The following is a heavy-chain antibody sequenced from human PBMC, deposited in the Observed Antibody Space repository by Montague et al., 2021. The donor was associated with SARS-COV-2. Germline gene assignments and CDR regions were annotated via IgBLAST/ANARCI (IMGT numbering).Heavy chain of an antibody. CDR1: GFTFTDYS. Sequence: SLRLPCAASGFTFTDYSMNWVRQAPGRGLEWISYLHGYSPVIFYAGSVKGRFTISRDNAKNSLFLQMNSLRDEDTAVYYCARDRDWAFDSWGQGTLVTVAS. CDR3: ARDRDWAFDS. D-gene: IGHD2-21*02. CDR2: LHGYSPVI. V-gene: IGHV3-48*02. J-gene: IGHJ4*02.